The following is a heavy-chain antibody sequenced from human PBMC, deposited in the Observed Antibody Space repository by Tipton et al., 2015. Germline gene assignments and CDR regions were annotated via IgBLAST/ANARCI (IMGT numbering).Heavy chain of an antibody. V-gene: IGHV3-23*01. CDR2: ISGTGGST. D-gene: IGHD3-22*01. J-gene: IGHJ4*02. Sequence: GSLRLSCAASGFTFNTYAMNWVRQAPGKGLEWVSAISGTGGSTYYVASVRGRFTVTRDNSKNTLYLQMNSLGAEDTAVYYCTKGGGGRYYDTTDSDYWGQGTLVTVSS. CDR3: TKGGGGRYYDTTDSDY. CDR1: GFTFNTYA.